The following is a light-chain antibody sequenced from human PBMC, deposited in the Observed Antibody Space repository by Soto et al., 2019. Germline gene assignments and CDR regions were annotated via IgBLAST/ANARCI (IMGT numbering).Light chain of an antibody. V-gene: IGKV3-20*01. CDR1: QSVSSRY. CDR2: GAS. J-gene: IGKJ4*01. Sequence: EIVLTQSPRTLSLSPGERATLSCRASQSVSSRYLAWYQQKPGQAPRLLIYGASSRPTGIPDRFSGSGSGTDFTLTISRLEPEDFAVYYWQQYGSPLTFGGGTKVEIK. CDR3: QQYGSPLT.